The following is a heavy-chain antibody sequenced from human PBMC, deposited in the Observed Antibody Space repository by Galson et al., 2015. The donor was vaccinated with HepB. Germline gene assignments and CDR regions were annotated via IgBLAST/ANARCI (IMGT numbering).Heavy chain of an antibody. V-gene: IGHV1-46*04. D-gene: IGHD3-22*01. J-gene: IGHJ4*02. Sequence: SVKVSCKASGYTFTSYYMHWVRQAPGQGPEWMGIINPSGGSTSYAQKLQGRVTMTRDTSTSTVYMELSSLRSEDTAVYYCARDVGYYDSSGYYLLGGTDYWGQGTLVTVSS. CDR1: GYTFTSYY. CDR3: ARDVGYYDSSGYYLLGGTDY. CDR2: INPSGGST.